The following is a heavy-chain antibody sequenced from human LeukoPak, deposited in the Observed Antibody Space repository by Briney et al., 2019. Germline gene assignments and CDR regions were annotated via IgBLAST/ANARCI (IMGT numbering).Heavy chain of an antibody. Sequence: ASVKVSCKASGYTFTSYYMHWVRQAPGQRLEWMGWINAGNGNTKYSQKFQGRVTITRDTSASTAYMELSSLRSEDTAVYYCARDTAMLYYFDYWGQGTLVTVSS. CDR1: GYTFTSYY. V-gene: IGHV1-3*01. J-gene: IGHJ4*02. CDR2: INAGNGNT. D-gene: IGHD5-18*01. CDR3: ARDTAMLYYFDY.